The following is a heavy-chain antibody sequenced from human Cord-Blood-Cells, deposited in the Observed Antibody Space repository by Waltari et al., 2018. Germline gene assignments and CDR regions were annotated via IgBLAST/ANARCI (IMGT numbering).Heavy chain of an antibody. D-gene: IGHD1-26*01. CDR2: ISGSGRSP. CDR1: GFTFSSYA. CDR3: AKDSAGATDY. J-gene: IGHJ4*02. V-gene: IGHV3-23*04. Sequence: EVQLVESGGGLVQPGGSLRLSCAASGFTFSSYAMSWVRQAPGKGLEWVSAISGSGRSPYYADSVKGRFTSYRDNSTNTLYLQMNSRRAEDTAVYYCAKDSAGATDYWGQGTLVTVSS.